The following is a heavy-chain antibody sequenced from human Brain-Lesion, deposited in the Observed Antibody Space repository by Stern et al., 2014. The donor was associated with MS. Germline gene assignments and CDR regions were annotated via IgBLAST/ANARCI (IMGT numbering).Heavy chain of an antibody. J-gene: IGHJ6*02. CDR2: ISSNTTYI. CDR3: ARGYGDAYYRGLXX. V-gene: IGHV3-21*01. CDR1: GFSLRPYS. D-gene: IGHD4-17*01. Sequence: VQLVESGGGLVKRGGSLRLSWAASGFSLRPYSVSWVRQAPGKGVEWVTSISSNTTYIYYVDSVKGRFTISRDNAKNSVFLQMNGLGADDTAVYYCARGYGDAYYRGLXXWGQGTTVTVSS.